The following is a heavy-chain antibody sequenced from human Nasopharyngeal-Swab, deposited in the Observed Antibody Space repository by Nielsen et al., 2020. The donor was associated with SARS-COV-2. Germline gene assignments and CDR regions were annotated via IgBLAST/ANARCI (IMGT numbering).Heavy chain of an antibody. Sequence: SETLSLTCTVSGGSVNSGSYYWSWIRQPPGKGLEWIGYIYYSGSTNYNPSLKSRVTISVDTSKNQFSLKLSSVTAADTAVYYCARDHYGSGSPSMDVWGQGTTVTVSS. J-gene: IGHJ6*02. CDR1: GGSVNSGSYY. V-gene: IGHV4-61*01. CDR2: IYYSGST. D-gene: IGHD3-10*01. CDR3: ARDHYGSGSPSMDV.